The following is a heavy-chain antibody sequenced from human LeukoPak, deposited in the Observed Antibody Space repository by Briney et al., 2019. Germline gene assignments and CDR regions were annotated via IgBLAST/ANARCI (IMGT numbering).Heavy chain of an antibody. CDR3: AREAGDNAYDV. D-gene: IGHD2-21*01. V-gene: IGHV1-2*02. Sequence: ASVKVSCKASGYTFTDFYMHLLRQAPGQGLEWMGWINPKSSGTIYAQRFQGRITMTRDTSISTSYMEVSRLIYDDTAVYYCAREAGDNAYDVWGQGTMVTVSS. CDR1: GYTFTDFY. J-gene: IGHJ3*01. CDR2: INPKSSGT.